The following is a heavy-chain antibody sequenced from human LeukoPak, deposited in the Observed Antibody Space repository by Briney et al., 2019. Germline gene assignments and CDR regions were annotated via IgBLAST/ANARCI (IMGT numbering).Heavy chain of an antibody. J-gene: IGHJ1*01. CDR1: GLTFSSYG. Sequence: GGSLRLSCAASGLTFSSYGMSWVRQAPGKGLEWVSAISGSGGSTYYADSVKGRFTISRDNSKNTLYLQMNSLRAEDTAVYYCAVRDTKRAYYYGSGSYYNLQHWGQGTLVTVSS. CDR3: AVRDTKRAYYYGSGSYYNLQH. CDR2: ISGSGGST. V-gene: IGHV3-23*01. D-gene: IGHD3-10*01.